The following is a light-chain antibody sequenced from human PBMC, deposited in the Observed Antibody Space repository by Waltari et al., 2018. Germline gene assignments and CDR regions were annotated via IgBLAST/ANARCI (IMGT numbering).Light chain of an antibody. CDR3: QQLKSYPLT. CDR2: AAS. J-gene: IGKJ4*01. Sequence: DIQMTHSPSSLSASVGDRDTITCRASQGITTSLAWFQKKPGEAPSSLIYAASTLQSGVPSRFSGSGSGTDFTLTISSLQPEDSATYYCQQLKSYPLTFGGGTKVEI. V-gene: IGKV1-16*01. CDR1: QGITTS.